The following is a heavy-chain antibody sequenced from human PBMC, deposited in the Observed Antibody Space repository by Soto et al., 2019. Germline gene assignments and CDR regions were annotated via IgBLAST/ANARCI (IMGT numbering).Heavy chain of an antibody. CDR3: AAGRVLRFLEWLPHPLDY. Sequence: QMQLVQSGPEVKKPGTSVKVSCKASGFTFTSSAVQWVRQARGQRLEWIGWIVVGSGNTNYAQKFQERVTITRDMSTSTAYMELSSLRSEDTAVYYCAAGRVLRFLEWLPHPLDYWGQGTLVTVSS. CDR1: GFTFTSSA. V-gene: IGHV1-58*01. CDR2: IVVGSGNT. J-gene: IGHJ4*02. D-gene: IGHD3-3*01.